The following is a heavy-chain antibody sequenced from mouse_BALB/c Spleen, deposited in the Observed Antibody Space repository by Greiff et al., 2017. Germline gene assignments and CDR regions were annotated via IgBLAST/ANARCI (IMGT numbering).Heavy chain of an antibody. V-gene: IGHV1S81*02. CDR1: GYTFTSYY. Sequence: QVQLQQSGAELVKPGASVKLSCKASGYTFTSYYMYWVKQRPGQGLEWIGEINPSNGGTNFNEKFKSKATLTVDKSSSTAYMQLSSLTSEDSAVYYCTRWGTPRYFDYWGQGTTLTVSS. D-gene: IGHD2-14*01. CDR3: TRWGTPRYFDY. CDR2: INPSNGGT. J-gene: IGHJ2*01.